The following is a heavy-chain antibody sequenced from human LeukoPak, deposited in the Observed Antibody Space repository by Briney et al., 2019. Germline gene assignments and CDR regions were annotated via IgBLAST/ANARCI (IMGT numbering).Heavy chain of an antibody. D-gene: IGHD5-18*01. CDR1: GFTFGDYA. J-gene: IGHJ4*02. CDR2: ISSKAYGGTT. V-gene: IGHV3-49*04. CDR3: TRDRTGYSYGYGSTSAFDY. Sequence: GGSLRLSCTASGFTFGDYAMSWVRQAPGKGLEWVGFISSKAYGGTTEYAASVKGRFTISRDDSKSIAYLQMNSLKTEDTAVYYCTRDRTGYSYGYGSTSAFDYWGQGTLVTVSS.